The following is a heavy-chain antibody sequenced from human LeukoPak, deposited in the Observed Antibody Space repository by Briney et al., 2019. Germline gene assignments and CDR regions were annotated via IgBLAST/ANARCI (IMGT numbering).Heavy chain of an antibody. D-gene: IGHD3-16*01. J-gene: IGHJ4*02. CDR3: ARELRTFDS. V-gene: IGHV3-7*01. CDR1: GFTFSSYW. Sequence: GGSLRLSCAASGFTFSSYWMTWVRQAPGKGLEWVANIKHNGDELNYVDSVEDRFTISRDNAKNSLYLHMTGLRAEDTAVYCCARELRTFDSWGQGTLVTVSS. CDR2: IKHNGDEL.